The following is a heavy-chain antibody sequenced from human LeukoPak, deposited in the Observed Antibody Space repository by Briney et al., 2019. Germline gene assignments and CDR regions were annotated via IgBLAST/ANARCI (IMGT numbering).Heavy chain of an antibody. D-gene: IGHD4-11*01. Sequence: PGGSLRLSCSASGFTFSTYGMHWVRQAPGKGLEYVSSVSSNGGSTYYADSVKGRFTTSRDNSKNTVYLEMSSLRPEDTAVYYCVRLATKDYPFDYWGQGTLVTVSS. V-gene: IGHV3-64D*09. CDR2: VSSNGGST. CDR1: GFTFSTYG. CDR3: VRLATKDYPFDY. J-gene: IGHJ4*02.